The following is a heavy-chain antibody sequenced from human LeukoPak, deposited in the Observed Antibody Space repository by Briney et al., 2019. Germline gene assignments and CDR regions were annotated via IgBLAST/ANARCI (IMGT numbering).Heavy chain of an antibody. CDR2: INPNSGGT. J-gene: IGHJ4*02. Sequence: ASVKVSFKASGYTFTGYYMHWVRQAPGQGLEWMGWINPNSGGTNYAQKFQGRVTMTRDTSISTAYMELSRLGSDDTAVYYCARGSEYYYDSSGYLTPYYFDYWGQGTLVTVSS. CDR1: GYTFTGYY. V-gene: IGHV1-2*02. D-gene: IGHD3-22*01. CDR3: ARGSEYYYDSSGYLTPYYFDY.